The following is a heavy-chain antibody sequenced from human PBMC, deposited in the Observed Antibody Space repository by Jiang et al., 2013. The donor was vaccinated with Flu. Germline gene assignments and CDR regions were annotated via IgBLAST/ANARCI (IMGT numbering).Heavy chain of an antibody. CDR3: VREAVAVAVGVPYGLDV. V-gene: IGHV6-1*01. J-gene: IGHJ6*02. D-gene: IGHD6-19*01. CDR1: GDSVSSNRVA. CDR2: TYYRSKWYN. Sequence: GLVKPSQTLSLTCAISGDSVSSNRVAWNWIRQSPSRGLEWLGRTYYRSKWYNDYAASVKSRITFNPETSKNQLSLQLNSLTPEDTAVYYCVREAVAVAVGVPYGLDVWGQGTTVIVSS.